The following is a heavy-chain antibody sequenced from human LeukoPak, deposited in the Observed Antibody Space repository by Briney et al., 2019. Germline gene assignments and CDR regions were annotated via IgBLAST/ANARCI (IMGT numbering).Heavy chain of an antibody. D-gene: IGHD1-26*01. V-gene: IGHV3-23*01. CDR3: AKVEELDYYYYGMDV. Sequence: GGSLRLSCAASGFTFSNYAMSWLRQAPGKGLEWVSVIIGSGGGTYYADSVKGRFTVSRDNSKNTLFLQMNSLRAEDTAVYYCAKVEELDYYYYGMDVWGQGTTVTVSS. CDR1: GFTFSNYA. CDR2: IIGSGGGT. J-gene: IGHJ6*02.